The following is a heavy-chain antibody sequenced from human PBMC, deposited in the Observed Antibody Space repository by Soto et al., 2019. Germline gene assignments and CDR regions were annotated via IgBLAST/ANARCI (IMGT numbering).Heavy chain of an antibody. Sequence: LQQWGAGLLKPSETLSLTCAVYGGSFSGYYWSWIRQPPGKGLEWIGEINPSGSTNYTPSLKSRVPMSGDTPKNQLSLKLTSVTAADTAVYYCARGRDGGAANWGQGTLVTVSS. CDR1: GGSFSGYY. CDR3: ARGRDGGAAN. D-gene: IGHD4-17*01. V-gene: IGHV4-34*01. CDR2: INPSGST. J-gene: IGHJ4*02.